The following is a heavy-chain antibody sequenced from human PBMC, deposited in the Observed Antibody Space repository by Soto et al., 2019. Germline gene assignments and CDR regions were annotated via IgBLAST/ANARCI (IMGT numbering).Heavy chain of an antibody. CDR1: GFTFSSYG. J-gene: IGHJ4*02. Sequence: QVQLVESGGGVVQPGRSLRLSCAASGFTFSSYGMHWVRQAPGKGLEWVAVIWYDGSNKYYADSEKGRFTISRDNSKNSLYLQMNSLRAEGTAVYYCAREGGVGSNWFVFDYWGKGSLDTVSS. V-gene: IGHV3-33*01. CDR2: IWYDGSNK. D-gene: IGHD6-13*01. CDR3: AREGGVGSNWFVFDY.